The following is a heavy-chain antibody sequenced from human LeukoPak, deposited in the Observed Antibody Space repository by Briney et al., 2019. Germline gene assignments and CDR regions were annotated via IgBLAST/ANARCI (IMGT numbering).Heavy chain of an antibody. D-gene: IGHD2-15*01. J-gene: IGHJ3*02. CDR1: GGSISSSSYY. CDR2: IYYSGST. Sequence: PSETLSLTCTVSGGSISSSSYYWGWIRQPPGKGLEWIGGIYYSGSTYYNPSLKSRVTISVDTSKNQFSLKLSSVTAADTAVYYCARTIVVVVAASPNDAFDIWGQGTMVTVSS. V-gene: IGHV4-39*01. CDR3: ARTIVVVVAASPNDAFDI.